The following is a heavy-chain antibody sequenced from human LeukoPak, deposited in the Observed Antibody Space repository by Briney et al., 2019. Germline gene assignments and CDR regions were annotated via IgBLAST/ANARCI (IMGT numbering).Heavy chain of an antibody. J-gene: IGHJ4*02. CDR1: GFTFSSYG. CDR2: IWYDGSNK. D-gene: IGHD4-23*01. Sequence: GSLRLSCAASGFTFSSYGMHWVRQAPGKGLEWVAVIWYDGSNKYYADSVKGRFTISRDNSKNTLYLLMSSLRAEDTAVYYCAREYVGNVYFFDYWGQGTLVTVSS. CDR3: AREYVGNVYFFDY. V-gene: IGHV3-33*01.